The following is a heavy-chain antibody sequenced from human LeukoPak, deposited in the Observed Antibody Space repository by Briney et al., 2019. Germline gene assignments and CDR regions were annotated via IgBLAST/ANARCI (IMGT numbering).Heavy chain of an antibody. J-gene: IGHJ4*02. CDR1: GFTFSRDG. Sequence: PGGSLRLSCAASGFTFSRDGMHWVRQAPGKGLEWVAVIWCDGSKKYYADSVKGRFTISRDNSKNTLYLQMNSLRAEDTAVYYCARLSGSFLDYWGQGTLVTVSS. V-gene: IGHV3-33*01. CDR2: IWCDGSKK. CDR3: ARLSGSFLDY. D-gene: IGHD1-26*01.